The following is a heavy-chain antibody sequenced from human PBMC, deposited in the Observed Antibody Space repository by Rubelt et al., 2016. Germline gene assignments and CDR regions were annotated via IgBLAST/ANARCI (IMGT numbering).Heavy chain of an antibody. D-gene: IGHD6-19*01. CDR2: IYHSGTT. V-gene: IGHV4-38-2*02. J-gene: IGHJ4*02. Sequence: QVQLQESGPGLVKPSATLSLTCTVSGYSISSGYYWGWIRQPQGTGLEWIGSIYHSGTTNYNPSLKSRVTISLDTSKNQFSLKLGSVTAADTAVYYCARDHSSGWYLEGFFDYWGQGTLVTVSS. CDR3: ARDHSSGWYLEGFFDY. CDR1: GYSISSGYY.